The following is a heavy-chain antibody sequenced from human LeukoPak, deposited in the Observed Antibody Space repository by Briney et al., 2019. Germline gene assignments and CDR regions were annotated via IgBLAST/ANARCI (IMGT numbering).Heavy chain of an antibody. CDR3: ARPLNSYYYLDV. Sequence: PSETLSLTCTVSGGSINNGPYYWAWIRQPPGKGLELIASVYYSGSTYFNPSLVSRVTISVDTSNNQLSLKLSSVTAADAAVYFCARPLNSYYYLDVWGKGTTVTVSS. CDR1: GGSINNGPYY. CDR2: VYYSGST. J-gene: IGHJ6*03. V-gene: IGHV4-39*01.